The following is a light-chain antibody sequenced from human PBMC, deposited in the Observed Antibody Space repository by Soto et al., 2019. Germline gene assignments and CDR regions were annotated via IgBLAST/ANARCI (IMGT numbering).Light chain of an antibody. V-gene: IGKV3-15*01. J-gene: IGKJ1*01. Sequence: EIVLTQSPAALSVYPGDRATLSCRASESVTSSLAWYQQKPGQPPRLLIYAASTRATDVPARFSGGVSETEFTLTISSLQSEDFAVYFCQQYNIWPLWKFGQGTKVDIK. CDR1: ESVTSS. CDR3: QQYNIWPLWK. CDR2: AAS.